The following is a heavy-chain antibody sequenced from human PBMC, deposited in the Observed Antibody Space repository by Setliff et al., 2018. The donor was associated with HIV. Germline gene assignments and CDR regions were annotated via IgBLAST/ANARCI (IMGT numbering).Heavy chain of an antibody. J-gene: IGHJ4*02. V-gene: IGHV3-23*01. Sequence: LSLTCVVSGGSFSGYSWSWIRQAPGKGLEWVSAISDGGGGTDYADSVKGRFTISRDNSKNTLYLQMSSLRAEDTAVYYCAKGSFDPLGTDYWGQGSLVTVSS. D-gene: IGHD3-3*02. CDR1: GGSFSGYS. CDR2: ISDGGGGT. CDR3: AKGSFDPLGTDY.